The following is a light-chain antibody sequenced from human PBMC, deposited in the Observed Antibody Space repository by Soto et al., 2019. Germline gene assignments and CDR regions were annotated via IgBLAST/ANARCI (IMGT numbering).Light chain of an antibody. CDR3: AAWDDSLSGVV. V-gene: IGLV1-47*01. CDR1: SSNIGNNY. Sequence: QSVLTQPPSASGTPGQRVTISCSGSSSNIGNNYVHWYQQLPGTAPKLLIYRNNQRPSGVPDRVSGSKSGTSASLAISGLRSDDEADYYCAAWDDSLSGVVFGGGTKLTVL. CDR2: RNN. J-gene: IGLJ2*01.